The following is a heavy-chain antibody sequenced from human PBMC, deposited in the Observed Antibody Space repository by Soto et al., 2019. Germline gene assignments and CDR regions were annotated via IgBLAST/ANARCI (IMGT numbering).Heavy chain of an antibody. Sequence: SETLSLTCTVSGGSISSYYWSWIRQPPGKGLEWIGYIYYSGSTNYNPSLKSRVTISVDTSKNQFSLKLSSVTAADTAVYYCAREGIGIAAAGTGYYYYGMDVWGQGTTVTVSS. CDR2: IYYSGST. D-gene: IGHD6-13*01. V-gene: IGHV4-59*12. CDR1: GGSISSYY. CDR3: AREGIGIAAAGTGYYYYGMDV. J-gene: IGHJ6*02.